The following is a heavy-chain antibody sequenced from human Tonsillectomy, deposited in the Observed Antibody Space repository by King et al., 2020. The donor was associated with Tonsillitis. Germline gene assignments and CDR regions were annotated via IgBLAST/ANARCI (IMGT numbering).Heavy chain of an antibody. Sequence: VQLQQWGAGLLKPSETLSLTCAVYGGAFSGYYWSWIRQPPGEGLEWIWEIRHGGSTNYNPSLNSRVTISEDTSKNQFSLRLTSLTAADTAVYYCARVDSSESYDYWGQGTLVTVSS. CDR2: IRHGGST. V-gene: IGHV4-34*01. D-gene: IGHD6-6*01. CDR1: GGAFSGYY. J-gene: IGHJ4*02. CDR3: ARVDSSESYDY.